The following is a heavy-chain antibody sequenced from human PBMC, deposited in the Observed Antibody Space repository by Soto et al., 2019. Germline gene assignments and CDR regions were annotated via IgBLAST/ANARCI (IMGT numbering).Heavy chain of an antibody. Sequence: GGSLRLSCAASGFIFENFGMSWVRQAPGKGLEWISSISGSGFKKYYADSVKGRFTISRDNSKSTVYLELNNLSAEDTAVYHCAKNQGVELVPLATVDWFDPWGQGSVGTVSS. J-gene: IGHJ5*02. D-gene: IGHD1-26*01. V-gene: IGHV3-23*01. CDR1: GFIFENFG. CDR3: AKNQGVELVPLATVDWFDP. CDR2: ISGSGFKK.